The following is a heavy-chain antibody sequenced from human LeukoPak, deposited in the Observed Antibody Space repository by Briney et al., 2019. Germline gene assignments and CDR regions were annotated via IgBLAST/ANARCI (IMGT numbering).Heavy chain of an antibody. D-gene: IGHD6-13*01. Sequence: GGSLRLSCATSGFTFSSYSMNWVRQAPGKGLEWVSSISSSSSYIYYADSVKGRFTISRDNAKNSLYLQMNSLRAEDTAVYYCARDGGSSWYRHYYYYGMDVWGQGTTVTVSS. J-gene: IGHJ6*02. CDR3: ARDGGSSWYRHYYYYGMDV. CDR2: ISSSSSYI. V-gene: IGHV3-21*01. CDR1: GFTFSSYS.